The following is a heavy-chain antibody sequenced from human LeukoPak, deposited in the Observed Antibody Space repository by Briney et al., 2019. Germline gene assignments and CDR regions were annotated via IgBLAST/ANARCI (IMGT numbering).Heavy chain of an antibody. J-gene: IGHJ6*02. CDR2: ISYEGSNK. V-gene: IGHV3-30*18. D-gene: IGHD2-2*01. CDR1: GFSFSIYG. CDR3: AKYRKEYQLLRGYDSYDMDV. Sequence: GRSLRLSCAASGFSFSIYGMHWVRQAPGKGLEWVAVISYEGSNKYYADSVKGRFTISRDNSKNTLYLQMNSLRAEDTAVYYCAKYRKEYQLLRGYDSYDMDVWGQGTTVTVSS.